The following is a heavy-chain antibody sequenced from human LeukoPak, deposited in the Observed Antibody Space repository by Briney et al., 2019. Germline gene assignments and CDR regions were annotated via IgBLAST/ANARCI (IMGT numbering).Heavy chain of an antibody. J-gene: IGHJ4*02. CDR2: ISAYNGNT. D-gene: IGHD3-22*01. CDR1: GYTFTSYG. CDR3: ARDKGITMIVVPHPLDY. Sequence: ASVKLSCKASGYTFTSYGISWVRQAPGQGLEWMGWISAYNGNTNYEQKLQGRVTMTTDTSTSTAYMELRSLRSDDTAVYYCARDKGITMIVVPHPLDYWGQGTLVTVSS. V-gene: IGHV1-18*01.